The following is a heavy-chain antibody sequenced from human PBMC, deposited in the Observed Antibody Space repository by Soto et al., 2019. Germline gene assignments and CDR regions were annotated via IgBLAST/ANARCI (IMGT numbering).Heavy chain of an antibody. J-gene: IGHJ3*02. Sequence: PGGSLGLACAASGFTSSSYWIHWVRQAPGKGLVWVSRISNDGSSTNYADSVKGRFTISRDNAKNTVYLQMNSLRAEDTAVYYCARDTYYYDSSDHFSADAFDIWGQGTMVTVSS. CDR3: ARDTYYYDSSDHFSADAFDI. CDR1: GFTSSSYW. V-gene: IGHV3-74*01. D-gene: IGHD3-22*01. CDR2: ISNDGSST.